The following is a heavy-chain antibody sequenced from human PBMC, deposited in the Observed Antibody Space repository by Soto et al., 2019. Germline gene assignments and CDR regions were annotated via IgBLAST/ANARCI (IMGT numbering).Heavy chain of an antibody. D-gene: IGHD3-10*01. V-gene: IGHV4-31*03. CDR3: ATSGSYSLPGFDP. CDR2: IYYSGST. CDR1: GGSISSGGYY. J-gene: IGHJ5*02. Sequence: SETLSLTCTVSGGSISSGGYYWSWIRQHPGKGLEWIGYIYYSGSTYYNPSLKSRVTISVDTSKNQFSLKLSSVTAADTAVYYCATSGSYSLPGFDPWGQGTLVTVSS.